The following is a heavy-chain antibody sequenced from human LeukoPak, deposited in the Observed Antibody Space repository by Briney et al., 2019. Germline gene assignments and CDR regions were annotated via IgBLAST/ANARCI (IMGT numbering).Heavy chain of an antibody. CDR1: GGSISSYY. V-gene: IGHV4-59*01. CDR2: VYYSGST. CDR3: ARGDIVATFEDY. D-gene: IGHD5-12*01. J-gene: IGHJ4*02. Sequence: SETLSLTCTVSGGSISSYYWSWIRQPPGKGLEWIGYVYYSGSTNYNPSLKSRVTISVDTSKNQFSLKLSSVTAADTAVYYCARGDIVATFEDYWGQGTLVTVSS.